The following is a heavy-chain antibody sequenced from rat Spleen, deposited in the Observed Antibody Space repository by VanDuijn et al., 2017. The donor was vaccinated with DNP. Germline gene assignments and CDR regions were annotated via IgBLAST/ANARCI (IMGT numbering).Heavy chain of an antibody. Sequence: EVQLQESGSGLVKPSQSLSLTCSVTGYSITSNYWGWIRKFPGNKMEYIGHISYSGNTNYNPSLKGRISITRDTSKNHFFLHLNSVTTEDTATYYCARGTRYFDYWVQGVMVTVSS. D-gene: IGHD1-7*01. V-gene: IGHV3-1*01. CDR1: GYSITSNY. CDR3: ARGTRYFDY. J-gene: IGHJ2*01. CDR2: ISYSGNT.